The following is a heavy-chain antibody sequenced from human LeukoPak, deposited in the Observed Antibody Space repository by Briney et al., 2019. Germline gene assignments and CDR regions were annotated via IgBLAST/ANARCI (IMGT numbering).Heavy chain of an antibody. V-gene: IGHV1-69*13. CDR1: GGTFSSYA. CDR3: AREPMQWLTTLWFDP. Sequence: SVKVSCKASGGTFSSYAISWLRQAPGQRLEWMGGIIPIFGTANYAQKFQGRVTITADESTSTAYMELSSLRSEDTAVYYCAREPMQWLTTLWFDPWGQGTLVTVSS. J-gene: IGHJ5*02. D-gene: IGHD6-19*01. CDR2: IIPIFGTA.